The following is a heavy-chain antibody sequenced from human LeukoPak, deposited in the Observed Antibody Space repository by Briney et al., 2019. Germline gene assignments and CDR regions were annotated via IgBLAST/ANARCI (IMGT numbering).Heavy chain of an antibody. J-gene: IGHJ4*02. V-gene: IGHV3-7*01. Sequence: GGSLRLSCTASGFTFGDYAMVWVRQAPGKGLEWVANIRPDGSEKQYVDSMKGRFTISRDNAQNSVYLHMNSLTAEDTAVYYCTRFRRAAESYWGQGTLVSVSS. CDR2: IRPDGSEK. CDR3: TRFRRAAESY. CDR1: GFTFGDYA. D-gene: IGHD3-10*01.